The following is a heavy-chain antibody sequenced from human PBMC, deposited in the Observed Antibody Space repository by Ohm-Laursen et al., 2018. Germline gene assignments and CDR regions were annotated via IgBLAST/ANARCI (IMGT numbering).Heavy chain of an antibody. V-gene: IGHV3-74*01. CDR2: IDSDGSKT. J-gene: IGHJ4*02. CDR3: ESLRYCSGGICNIDS. CDR1: EFTFSKNR. Sequence: SLRLSCTDSEFTFSKNRMHWVRHAPGKGLVWVSHIDSDGSKTTYADSVRGRFTISRDNTKNTLYLQMNSLRAEDTAVYYCESLRYCSGGICNIDSWGQGALVTVSS. D-gene: IGHD2-15*01.